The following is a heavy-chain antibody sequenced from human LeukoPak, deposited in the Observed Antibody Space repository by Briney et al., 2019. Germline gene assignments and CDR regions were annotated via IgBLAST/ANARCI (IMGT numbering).Heavy chain of an antibody. Sequence: SETLSLTCTVSGGSISSYYWSWIRQPPGKGLEWIGYIYYSGSTNYNPSLKSRVTISVDTSKNQFSLKLNSVSAADTGVYYCARGDYYDSSGYSWDYWGQGTLVTVSS. CDR1: GGSISSYY. V-gene: IGHV4-59*12. J-gene: IGHJ4*02. D-gene: IGHD3-22*01. CDR3: ARGDYYDSSGYSWDY. CDR2: IYYSGST.